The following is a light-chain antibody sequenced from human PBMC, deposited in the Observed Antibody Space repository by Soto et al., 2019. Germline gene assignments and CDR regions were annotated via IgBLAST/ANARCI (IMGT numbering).Light chain of an antibody. CDR2: GNS. Sequence: QSVLTQPPSVSGAPGQRVTISCTGSRSNIGAGYDVHWYQHLPGTAPKLLIYGNSNRPSGVPNRFSGSKSGTSASLAIKGLQAEDEADYYCQSYDSRLSGYVVFGGGTQLTVL. J-gene: IGLJ2*01. CDR1: RSNIGAGYD. V-gene: IGLV1-40*01. CDR3: QSYDSRLSGYVV.